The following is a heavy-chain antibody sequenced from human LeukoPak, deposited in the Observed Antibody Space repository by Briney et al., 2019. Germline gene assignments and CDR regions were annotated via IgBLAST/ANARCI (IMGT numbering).Heavy chain of an antibody. CDR1: GFTFSSYA. CDR3: ARDKADTAMVTDY. J-gene: IGHJ4*02. CDR2: ISSNGGST. Sequence: HPGGSLRLSCAASGFTFSSYAMHWVRQAPGKGLEYVSAISSNGGSTYYANSVKGRFTISRDNTKNTLYLQMGSLGAEDMAVYYCARDKADTAMVTDYWGQGTLVTVSS. V-gene: IGHV3-64*01. D-gene: IGHD5-18*01.